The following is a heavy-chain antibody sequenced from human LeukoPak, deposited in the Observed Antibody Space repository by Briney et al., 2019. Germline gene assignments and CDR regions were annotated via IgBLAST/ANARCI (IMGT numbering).Heavy chain of an antibody. D-gene: IGHD4-11*01. CDR2: MSYIGLT. Sequence: SETLSLTCTVSDYSISSTTYRWGWIRQSPGKGLEWIGSMSYIGLTSYNPSLKSRATISVDTSKNQFSLMLSSVTAADTAMYYCTRLALDYSLDHWGQGTPVSVSS. J-gene: IGHJ4*02. CDR3: TRLALDYSLDH. V-gene: IGHV4-39*01. CDR1: DYSISSTTYR.